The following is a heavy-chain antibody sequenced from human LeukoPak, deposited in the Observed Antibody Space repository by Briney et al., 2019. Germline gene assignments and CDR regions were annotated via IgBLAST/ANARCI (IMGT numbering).Heavy chain of an antibody. CDR3: ATVSGSYYYYGMDV. CDR1: GYTLTDLS. Sequence: ASVKVSCKVSGYTLTDLSMHWVRQAPGKGLEWMGGFDPEDGETIYAQKFQGRVTMTEDTSTDTAYMELSSLRSEDTAVYYCATVSGSYYYYGMDVWGQGTTVTVSS. CDR2: FDPEDGET. D-gene: IGHD1-26*01. J-gene: IGHJ6*02. V-gene: IGHV1-24*01.